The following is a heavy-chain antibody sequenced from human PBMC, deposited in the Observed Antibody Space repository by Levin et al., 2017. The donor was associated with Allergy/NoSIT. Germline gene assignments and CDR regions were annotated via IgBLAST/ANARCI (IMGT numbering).Heavy chain of an antibody. CDR1: GYTFTSYG. D-gene: IGHD2-2*01. Sequence: GESLKISCKASGYTFTSYGISWVRQAPGQGLEWMGWISAYNGNTNYAQKLQGRVTMTTDTSTSTAYMELRSLRSDDTAVYYCARDKEEYCSSTSCNYFDYWGQGTLVTVSS. CDR2: ISAYNGNT. J-gene: IGHJ4*02. V-gene: IGHV1-18*01. CDR3: ARDKEEYCSSTSCNYFDY.